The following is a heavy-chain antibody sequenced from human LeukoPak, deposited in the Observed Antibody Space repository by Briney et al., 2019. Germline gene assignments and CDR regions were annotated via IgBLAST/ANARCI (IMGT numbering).Heavy chain of an antibody. D-gene: IGHD5-18*01. CDR3: GRGPTAGRGYNYGRIDS. J-gene: IGHJ4*02. Sequence: GGSLRLSCAASGFTFSSYAMSWVRQAPGKGLEWVSAISGSGGSTYYADSVKGRFTISRDNSLNTLFLQMNSLRTGDTAVYYCGRGPTAGRGYNYGRIDSWGQGTLVTVSS. CDR1: GFTFSSYA. V-gene: IGHV3-23*01. CDR2: ISGSGGST.